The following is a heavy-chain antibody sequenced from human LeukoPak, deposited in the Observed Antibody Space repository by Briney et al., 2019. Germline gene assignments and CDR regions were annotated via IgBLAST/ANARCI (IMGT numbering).Heavy chain of an antibody. CDR1: GYTFTSYY. CDR2: INPTTSTT. J-gene: IGHJ4*02. Sequence: GSVRVSCKASGYTFTSYYMHWVRPAPVQGLEWMGMINPTTSTTTYAQAFQGRVTMTRDKSTSTVYMELGSLRSQDTAIYYCARATYHDYCGQRALFSASS. V-gene: IGHV1-46*01. D-gene: IGHD2-2*01. CDR3: ARATYHDY.